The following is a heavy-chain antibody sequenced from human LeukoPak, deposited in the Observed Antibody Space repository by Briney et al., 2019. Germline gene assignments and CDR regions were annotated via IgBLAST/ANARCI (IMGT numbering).Heavy chain of an antibody. CDR3: AKGYSGYEYYFDY. V-gene: IGHV3-21*01. Sequence: GGSLRLSCAASAFSLNAYNMNWVRQAPGKGLEWVSSISYTGTYIYYADSVKGRFTISRDNAKNSLYLQMNSLRAEDTAVYYCAKGYSGYEYYFDYWGQGTLVTVSS. CDR2: ISYTGTYI. J-gene: IGHJ4*02. D-gene: IGHD5-12*01. CDR1: AFSLNAYN.